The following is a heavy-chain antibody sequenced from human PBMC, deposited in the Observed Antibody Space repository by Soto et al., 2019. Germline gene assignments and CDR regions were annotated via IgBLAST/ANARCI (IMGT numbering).Heavy chain of an antibody. J-gene: IGHJ6*02. CDR3: ARDMDSNYDGMDV. Sequence: PGGSLRLSCEASGFTFRNSGMEWIRQAPGKGLEWVARIWYDGSSQYYADSVKGRFTISRDNSKNTLYMEMNSVRVEDTAVYYCARDMDSNYDGMDVWGRGTTVTVSS. D-gene: IGHD4-4*01. V-gene: IGHV3-30*02. CDR1: GFTFRNSG. CDR2: IWYDGSSQ.